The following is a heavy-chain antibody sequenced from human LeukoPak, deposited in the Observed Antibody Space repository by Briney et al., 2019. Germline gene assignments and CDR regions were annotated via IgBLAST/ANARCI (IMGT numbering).Heavy chain of an antibody. D-gene: IGHD6-13*01. Sequence: PSETLSLTCTVSGGSISSYYWSWIRQPPGKGLEWIGYIYYSGSTNYNPSLKSRVTISVDTSKNQFSLKLSSVTAADTAVYYCAGLYSSSWYDAFDIWGQGTMVTVSS. CDR1: GGSISSYY. CDR2: IYYSGST. J-gene: IGHJ3*02. CDR3: AGLYSSSWYDAFDI. V-gene: IGHV4-59*01.